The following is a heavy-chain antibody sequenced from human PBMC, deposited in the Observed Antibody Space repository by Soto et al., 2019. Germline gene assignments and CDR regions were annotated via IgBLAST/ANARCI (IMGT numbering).Heavy chain of an antibody. D-gene: IGHD6-13*01. V-gene: IGHV4-39*01. Sequence: QLQLQESGPGLVKPSETLSLTCTVSGGSITSSSYYWGWIRQPPGKGLEWIGSIYYSGSTYYNPSLKSRVTIXVXTSKNQFSLKLSSVTAADAAVYSWAIRGYSSSWYDYWGQGTLVTVSS. CDR1: GGSITSSSYY. CDR3: AIRGYSSSWYDY. J-gene: IGHJ4*02. CDR2: IYYSGST.